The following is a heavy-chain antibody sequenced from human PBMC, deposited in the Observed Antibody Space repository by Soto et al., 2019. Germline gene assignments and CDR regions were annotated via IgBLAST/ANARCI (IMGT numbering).Heavy chain of an antibody. Sequence: PSETLSLTCAVFGGSFSGYYWSWIRQPPGKGLEWIGEINHSGSTNYNPSLKSRVTISVDTSKNQFSLKLSSVTAADTAVYYSARVSGIYYYGIDVWGQGTTVTVSS. J-gene: IGHJ6*02. V-gene: IGHV4-34*01. CDR1: GGSFSGYY. CDR3: ARVSGIYYYGIDV. CDR2: INHSGST. D-gene: IGHD3-10*01.